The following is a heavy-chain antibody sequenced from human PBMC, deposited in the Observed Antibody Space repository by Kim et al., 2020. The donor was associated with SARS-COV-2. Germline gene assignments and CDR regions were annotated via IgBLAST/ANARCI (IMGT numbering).Heavy chain of an antibody. D-gene: IGHD1-26*01. Sequence: IYAQKFQGRVTMTEETSTDTAYMELSSLRSEDTAVYYCATGSGSYFVLDPWGQGTLVTVSS. V-gene: IGHV1-24*01. CDR3: ATGSGSYFVLDP. J-gene: IGHJ5*02.